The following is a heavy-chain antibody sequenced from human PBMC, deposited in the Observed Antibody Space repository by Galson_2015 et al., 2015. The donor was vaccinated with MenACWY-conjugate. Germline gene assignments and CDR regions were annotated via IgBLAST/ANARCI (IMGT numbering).Heavy chain of an antibody. V-gene: IGHV3-7*01. D-gene: IGHD1/OR15-1a*01. Sequence: SLRLSCAPSGFTFSNSWMGWVRQAPGKGLEWVANIKQDGSGKYYVDSVKGRIIISRDNAKNSLFLQMDSLRAEDTALYYCARAKEQWLSKTFDLWGQGTMVTVSS. CDR1: GFTFSNSW. J-gene: IGHJ3*01. CDR3: ARAKEQWLSKTFDL. CDR2: IKQDGSGK.